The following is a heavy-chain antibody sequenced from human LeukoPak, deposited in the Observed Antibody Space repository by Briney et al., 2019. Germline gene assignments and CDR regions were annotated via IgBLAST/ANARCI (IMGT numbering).Heavy chain of an antibody. V-gene: IGHV3-23*01. CDR1: GFTFSSYA. J-gene: IGHJ6*03. Sequence: PGGSLRLSCAASGFTFSSYAMTWVRQAPGKGLEWVSAVSGSGGTTYHADSVKGRFTISRDNSKSTLFLRMNSLRVEDTAVYYCTKCAGYSCTNDMDVWGRGTTVTVSS. D-gene: IGHD6-13*01. CDR3: TKCAGYSCTNDMDV. CDR2: VSGSGGTT.